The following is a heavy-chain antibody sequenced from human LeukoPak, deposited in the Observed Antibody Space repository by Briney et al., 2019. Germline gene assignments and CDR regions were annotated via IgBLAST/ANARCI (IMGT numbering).Heavy chain of an antibody. D-gene: IGHD3-10*01. CDR3: ARHYYGSGSYSHFDY. CDR2: IDLSDSYT. J-gene: IGHJ4*02. V-gene: IGHV5-10-1*01. Sequence: GESLKISCKGSGYSFDNYWITWLRQMPGKGLEWMGKIDLSDSYTSYSPSFQGHVTISADKSISTAYLQWSSLKASDSAMYYCARHYYGSGSYSHFDYWGQGTLVTVSS. CDR1: GYSFDNYW.